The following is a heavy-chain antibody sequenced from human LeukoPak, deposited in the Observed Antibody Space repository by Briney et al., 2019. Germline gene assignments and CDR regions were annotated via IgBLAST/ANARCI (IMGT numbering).Heavy chain of an antibody. V-gene: IGHV3-30*18. D-gene: IGHD6-13*01. J-gene: IGHJ4*02. CDR1: GFTFSSYW. CDR2: ISYDGSNK. CDR3: ANGYSSSWYPSLTFDY. Sequence: GGSLRLSCAASGFTFSSYWMSWVRQAPGKGLEWVAVISYDGSNKYYADSVKGRFTISRDNSKNTLYLQMNSLRAEDTAVYYCANGYSSSWYPSLTFDYWGQGTLVTVSS.